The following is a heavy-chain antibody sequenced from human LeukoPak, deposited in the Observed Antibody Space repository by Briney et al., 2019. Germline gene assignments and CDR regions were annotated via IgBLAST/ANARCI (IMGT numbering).Heavy chain of an antibody. V-gene: IGHV3-23*01. CDR3: AKLSGAYGDSRDY. CDR2: IDASGGAT. CDR1: GFTLSNYA. Sequence: GGSLRLSCAASGFTLSNYAMNWVRQAPGKGLEWVSSIDASGGATYYADSVKGRFTISRDYSKNTLYLQVNSLRPEDTAVYYCAKLSGAYGDSRDYWGQGTLVTVSS. D-gene: IGHD4-17*01. J-gene: IGHJ4*02.